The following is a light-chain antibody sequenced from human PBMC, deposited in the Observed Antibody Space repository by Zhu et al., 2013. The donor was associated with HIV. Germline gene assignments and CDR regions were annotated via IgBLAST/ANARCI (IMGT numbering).Light chain of an antibody. Sequence: DIVMTQSPDSLAVSLGERATINCKSSQSVLYNSNNRNYLAWYQQKPGQPPQLLIYWASIRESGVPDRFTGSGSGTDFTLTISSLQAEDVALYYCQQYYTIPYNFGQGTKLEIK. CDR3: QQYYTIPYN. V-gene: IGKV4-1*01. CDR1: QSVLYNSNNRNY. J-gene: IGKJ2*01. CDR2: WAS.